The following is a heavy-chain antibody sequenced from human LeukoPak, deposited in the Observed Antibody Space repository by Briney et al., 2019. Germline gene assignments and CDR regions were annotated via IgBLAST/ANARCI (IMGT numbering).Heavy chain of an antibody. D-gene: IGHD4-17*01. CDR1: GGSFSGYY. J-gene: IGHJ4*02. CDR2: INHSGST. V-gene: IGHV4-34*01. CDR3: ARGAIPTVTD. Sequence: SETLCLTCAVYGGSFSGYYWSWILKPPGKVLEWIGEINHSGSTNYNPSLKSRVTISVDTSKNQFSLKLSSVTAADTAVYYCARGAIPTVTDWGQGTLVTVSS.